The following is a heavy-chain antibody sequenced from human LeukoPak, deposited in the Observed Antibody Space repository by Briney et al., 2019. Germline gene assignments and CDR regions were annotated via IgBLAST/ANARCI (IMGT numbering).Heavy chain of an antibody. V-gene: IGHV3-74*01. CDR1: GVTFSSYW. Sequence: KPGGSLRLSCAASGVTFSSYWMHWVRQVPGKGLVWVSRIGTDGSRTTYADYVQGRFTISRDNAKNTLYLQMNSLRAEDTAVYYCARDKYGGNSNAFDIWGQGTLVTVSS. D-gene: IGHD4-23*01. CDR2: IGTDGSRT. CDR3: ARDKYGGNSNAFDI. J-gene: IGHJ3*02.